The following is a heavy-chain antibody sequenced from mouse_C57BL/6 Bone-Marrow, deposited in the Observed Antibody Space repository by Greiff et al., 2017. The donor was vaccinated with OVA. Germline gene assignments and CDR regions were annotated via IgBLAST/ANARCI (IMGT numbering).Heavy chain of an antibody. CDR3: ARDLLYDYNAMYY. CDR2: ISDGSSYT. V-gene: IGHV5-4*01. CDR1: GFTFSSYA. Sequence: EVQLLESVGGLVKPGGSLKLSCAASGFTFSSYAMSWVRQTPEKRLEWVATISDGSSYTYYPDNVKGRVTISADTSSNPLYLQMSHLTSEDTAMYYCARDLLYDYNAMYYWGQGTSATVTA. J-gene: IGHJ4*01. D-gene: IGHD1-1*01.